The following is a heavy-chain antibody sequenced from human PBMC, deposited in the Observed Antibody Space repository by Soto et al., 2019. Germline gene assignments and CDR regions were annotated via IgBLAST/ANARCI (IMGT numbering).Heavy chain of an antibody. V-gene: IGHV3-23*01. CDR3: AKHERLSRDHMDG. CDR2: ISATGNSK. D-gene: IGHD1-1*01. Sequence: GGSLRLSCAASGFTFSSYAMSWVRQVPGKGLEWVSAISATGNSKYYADSVKGRFTISRDNSTNTLYLQMSTLRAEDTAVYYFAKHERLSRDHMDGWARGTTDTVSS. CDR1: GFTFSSYA. J-gene: IGHJ6*03.